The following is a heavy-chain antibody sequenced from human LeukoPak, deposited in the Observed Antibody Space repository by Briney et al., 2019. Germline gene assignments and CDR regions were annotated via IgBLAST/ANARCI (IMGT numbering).Heavy chain of an antibody. V-gene: IGHV1-69*04. J-gene: IGHJ4*02. CDR3: ATPSGGSRRYFDY. CDR2: IIPIFGIA. D-gene: IGHD3-16*01. Sequence: ASVKVSCKASGGTFSSYAISWVRQAPGQGLEWMGRIIPIFGIANYAQKFQGRVTITADKSTSTGYMELSSLRSEDTAVYYCATPSGGSRRYFDYWGQGTLVTVSS. CDR1: GGTFSSYA.